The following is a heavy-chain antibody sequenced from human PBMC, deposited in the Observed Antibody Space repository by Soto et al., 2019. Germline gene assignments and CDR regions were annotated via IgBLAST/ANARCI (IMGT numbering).Heavy chain of an antibody. CDR1: GCSINSRGDC. J-gene: IGHJ4*02. V-gene: IGHV4-39*07. CDR2: IYYSGST. CDR3: ARRYGPGFDY. D-gene: IGHD5-18*01. Sequence: SETLSLTCSFSGCSINSRGDCLGWIRQPPGKGLEWIGNIYYSGSTNYNPSLKSRVTISVDTSKNQFSLKLSSVTAADTAVYYCARRYGPGFDYWGQGTLVTVSS.